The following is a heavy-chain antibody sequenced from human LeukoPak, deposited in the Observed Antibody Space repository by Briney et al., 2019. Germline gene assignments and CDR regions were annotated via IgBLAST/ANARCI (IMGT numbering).Heavy chain of an antibody. Sequence: SDTLSLTCTVSGCSVSISNYYWVWVRQPPGKGLEGVGSIYYSGNTYYNPSLKSRVTISVDTSQNPFSLRLFSLTAADTAVYYCSRHAHSPSYEFWGQGILVTVSP. CDR1: GCSVSISNYY. CDR2: IYYSGNT. D-gene: IGHD3-3*01. V-gene: IGHV4-39*01. J-gene: IGHJ4*02. CDR3: SRHAHSPSYEF.